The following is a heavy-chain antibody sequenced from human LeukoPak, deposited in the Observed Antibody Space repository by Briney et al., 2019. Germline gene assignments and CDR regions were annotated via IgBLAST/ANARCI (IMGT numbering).Heavy chain of an antibody. D-gene: IGHD6-19*01. CDR1: GASITSYY. CDR3: ARVSGSGWSRAFDI. CDR2: FSYSGSA. J-gene: IGHJ3*02. Sequence: ASETLSLTCTVSGASITSYYWSWIRQPPGKGLEWIGFFSYSGSANYNPSLKSRVTMSVDTSKNQFSLKLSSVTAADTAVYYCARVSGSGWSRAFDIWGHGTMVTVSS. V-gene: IGHV4-59*12.